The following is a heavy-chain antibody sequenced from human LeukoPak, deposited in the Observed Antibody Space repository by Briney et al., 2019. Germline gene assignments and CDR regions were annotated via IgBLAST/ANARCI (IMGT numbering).Heavy chain of an antibody. CDR1: GFTFSSYW. V-gene: IGHV3-7*01. CDR2: IKQDGSEK. D-gene: IGHD5-12*01. J-gene: IGHJ4*02. CDR3: ARVGGGYSGYDSYYFDY. Sequence: GGSLRLSCAASGFTFSSYWMSWVRQAPGKGLEWVANIKQDGSEKYYVDSVKGRFTISRDNAKNSLYLQMNSLRAEDTAVYYCARVGGGYSGYDSYYFDYWGQGTLVTVSS.